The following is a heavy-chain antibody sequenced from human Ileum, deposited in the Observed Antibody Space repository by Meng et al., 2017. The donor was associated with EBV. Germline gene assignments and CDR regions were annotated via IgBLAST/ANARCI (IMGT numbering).Heavy chain of an antibody. CDR3: ATGVADFEY. D-gene: IGHD6-19*01. Sequence: QGPLVESGAEVKKPGASLKVSGKASGYTFTSYDINWVRKGTGQGLEWMGWMNPNRGTTGYAQKFQGRVTMTRNISKSTAYMDLSSLRSEDTAVYYCATGVADFEYWGQGTLVTVSS. CDR1: GYTFTSYD. V-gene: IGHV1-8*01. CDR2: MNPNRGTT. J-gene: IGHJ4*02.